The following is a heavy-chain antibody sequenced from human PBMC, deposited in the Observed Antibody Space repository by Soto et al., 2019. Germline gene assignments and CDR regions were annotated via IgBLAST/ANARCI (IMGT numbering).Heavy chain of an antibody. CDR2: INPNSGGT. D-gene: IGHD2-15*01. Sequence: QVQLVQSGAEVKKPGASVRVSCKASGYTFTGYYMHWVRQAPGQGLEWMGWINPNSGGTNYAQKFQGWVTTTRDTSISTAYMELSRLISDDTAVDYCARAPTGYGGNVAFDIWGQGTMVTVSS. CDR3: ARAPTGYGGNVAFDI. CDR1: GYTFTGYY. J-gene: IGHJ3*02. V-gene: IGHV1-2*04.